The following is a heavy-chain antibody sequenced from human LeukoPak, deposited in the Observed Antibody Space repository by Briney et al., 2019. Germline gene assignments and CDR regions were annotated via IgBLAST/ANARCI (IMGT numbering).Heavy chain of an antibody. CDR2: INPNSGGT. D-gene: IGHD2-15*01. CDR1: GYTFTGYY. CDR3: ARILGYCSGGSCYSDFDY. J-gene: IGHJ4*02. V-gene: IGHV1-2*02. Sequence: GASVKVSCKASGYTFTGYYMHWVRQAPGQGREWMGWINPNSGGTNYAQKFQGRVTMTRDTSISTAYMELSRLRSDDTAVYYCARILGYCSGGSCYSDFDYWGQGTLVTVSS.